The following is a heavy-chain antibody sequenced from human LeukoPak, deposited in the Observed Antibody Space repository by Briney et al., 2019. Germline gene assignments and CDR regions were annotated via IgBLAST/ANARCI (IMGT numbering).Heavy chain of an antibody. V-gene: IGHV1-8*01. CDR1: GYTFTSYD. D-gene: IGHD3-9*01. J-gene: IGHJ5*02. CDR3: ARGRPPVLRYFDWLLHP. CDR2: MSPNSGNA. Sequence: ASVKVSCKASGYTFTSYDINWVRQATGQGLEWMGWMSPNSGNAGYAQKFQGKVTMTRNTSISTAYMELSSLRSEDTAVYYCARGRPPVLRYFDWLLHPWGQGTLVTVSS.